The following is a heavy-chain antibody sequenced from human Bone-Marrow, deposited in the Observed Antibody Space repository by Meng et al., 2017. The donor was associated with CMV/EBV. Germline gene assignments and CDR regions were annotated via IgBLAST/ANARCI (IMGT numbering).Heavy chain of an antibody. D-gene: IGHD6-19*01. CDR2: IRSGGSAT. V-gene: IGHV1-2*02. Sequence: VQLLLSGAGAKVPGASVKVSCKTSGYTFSDYYMHWVRQAPGQGLEWMGWIRSGGSATNYAQKFRGRVTMTRDASVSTAYMELSGLTSDDTAVYFCVRSSGWSLFDYWGPGALVTVSS. CDR1: GYTFSDYY. J-gene: IGHJ4*02. CDR3: VRSSGWSLFDY.